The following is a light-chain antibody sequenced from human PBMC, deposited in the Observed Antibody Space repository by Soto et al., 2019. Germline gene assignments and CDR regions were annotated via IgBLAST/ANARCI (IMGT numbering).Light chain of an antibody. CDR1: QSVNSNY. CDR3: QQYGSSVRT. CDR2: AAS. Sequence: EIVLTQSPGTLSLSRGERATLSCRAGQSVNSNYLAWYQQRPGQAPRLLIYAASNRVTGIPDRFSGSGSGTDFTLTISRLEPEDFAVYYCQQYGSSVRTFGQGTKVELK. J-gene: IGKJ1*01. V-gene: IGKV3-20*01.